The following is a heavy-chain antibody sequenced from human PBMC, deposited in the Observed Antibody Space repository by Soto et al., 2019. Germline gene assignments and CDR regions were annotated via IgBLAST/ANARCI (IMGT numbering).Heavy chain of an antibody. V-gene: IGHV4-4*02. CDR1: NGSMTSSLW. J-gene: IGHJ4*02. Sequence: QLQLQESGPGLVKPSGTLSLTCTVSNGSMTSSLWWSWVRQSPGKGQEWIGEVAQSGYTSYNPSLKSRLTISQDRSRNQFSLRLTSVTAADTAVYYCARNRYGGYDFDSWGQGTLVTVSS. D-gene: IGHD5-12*01. CDR2: VAQSGYT. CDR3: ARNRYGGYDFDS.